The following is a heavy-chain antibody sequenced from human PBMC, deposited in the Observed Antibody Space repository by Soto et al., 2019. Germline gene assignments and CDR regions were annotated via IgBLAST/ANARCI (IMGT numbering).Heavy chain of an antibody. V-gene: IGHV3-30*18. CDR1: GFTFSSYG. D-gene: IGHD2-21*01. Sequence: PVGSLRLSCAASGFTFSSYGMHWVRQAPGKGLEWVAVISYDGSNKYYADSVKGRFTISRDNSKNTLYLQMNSLRAEDTAVYYCAKDRGLARDSSSTGMYVWGQGATVTVSS. J-gene: IGHJ6*02. CDR2: ISYDGSNK. CDR3: AKDRGLARDSSSTGMYV.